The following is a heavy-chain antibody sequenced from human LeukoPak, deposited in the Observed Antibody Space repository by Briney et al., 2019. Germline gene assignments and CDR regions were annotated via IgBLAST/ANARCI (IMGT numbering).Heavy chain of an antibody. Sequence: GSLVKVSCKASGGTFSSYAISWVRQAPGQGLEWMGGIIPIFGTANYAQKFQGRVTITADKSTSTAYMELSSLRSEDTAVYYCASVGRGTAGLGMDVWGKGTTVTVSS. D-gene: IGHD1-1*01. CDR2: IIPIFGTA. CDR3: ASVGRGTAGLGMDV. J-gene: IGHJ6*04. V-gene: IGHV1-69*06. CDR1: GGTFSSYA.